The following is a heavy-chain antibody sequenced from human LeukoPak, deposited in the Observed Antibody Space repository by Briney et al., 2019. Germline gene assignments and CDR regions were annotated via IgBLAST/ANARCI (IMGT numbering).Heavy chain of an antibody. CDR2: TYYSGST. CDR1: GGPISRYY. Sequence: SETLSLTCTVSGGPISRYYQRCIRQPPAKGLEYSGYTYYSGSTNYNPSLKSRVTISVDTSKNQFSLKLSSVTAADTAVYYCARDLSRDGYNDYDAFDIWGQGTMVTVSS. CDR3: ARDLSRDGYNDYDAFDI. D-gene: IGHD5-24*01. J-gene: IGHJ3*02. V-gene: IGHV4-59*01.